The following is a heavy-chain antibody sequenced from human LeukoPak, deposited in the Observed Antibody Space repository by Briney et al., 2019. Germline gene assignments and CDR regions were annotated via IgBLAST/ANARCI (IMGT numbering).Heavy chain of an antibody. CDR2: IGANSGRT. D-gene: IGHD4-11*01. J-gene: IGHJ4*02. Sequence: PGGSLRLSCAASKFTFSNYAMSWVRQAPGKGLEWVSAIGANSGRTYYADSVKGRFTISRDNSKNTLSLQMNSLRAGDTAVYYCAKGQPDYIDYRYFFDYWGQGTLVTVSS. CDR1: KFTFSNYA. CDR3: AKGQPDYIDYRYFFDY. V-gene: IGHV3-23*01.